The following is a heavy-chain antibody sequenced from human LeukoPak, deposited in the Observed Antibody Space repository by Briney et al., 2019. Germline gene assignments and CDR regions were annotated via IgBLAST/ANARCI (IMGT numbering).Heavy chain of an antibody. CDR1: GGTFSSYT. CDR3: ARVCSSTSCYSNPGFDP. Sequence: SVKVSCKASGGTFSSYTISWVRQAPGQGLEWMGRIIPILGIANYAQKFQGRVTITADKSTSTAYMELSSLRSEDTAVYYCARVCSSTSCYSNPGFDPWGQGTLVTVSS. J-gene: IGHJ5*02. D-gene: IGHD2-2*01. CDR2: IIPILGIA. V-gene: IGHV1-69*02.